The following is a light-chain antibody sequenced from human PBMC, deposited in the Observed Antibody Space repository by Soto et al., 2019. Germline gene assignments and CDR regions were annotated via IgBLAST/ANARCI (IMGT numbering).Light chain of an antibody. CDR2: DAS. CDR3: QQYNNWPRT. V-gene: IGKV3D-15*01. J-gene: IGKJ1*01. Sequence: EIVLTQSPGTLSLSPGERATLSCRASQSVTSTYLGWYQQKPGQAPRLLIYDASNRATGIPARFSGSGSGTEFTLTISSLQSEDFAVYYCQQYNNWPRTFGQGTKVDIK. CDR1: QSVTSTY.